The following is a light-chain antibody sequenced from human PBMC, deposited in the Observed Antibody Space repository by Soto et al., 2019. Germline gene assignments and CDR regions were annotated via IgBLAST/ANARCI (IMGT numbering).Light chain of an antibody. CDR1: QSVGNN. Sequence: EIVMTQSPATLSVSPGERTTLSCRASQSVGNNLAWYQQKPGQAPRLLIYGAYTRANGIPARFSGSGSGTDFTLTISSLQSEDFAVYYCQHYNYWPPKTFGQGTKVEMK. J-gene: IGKJ1*01. CDR2: GAY. V-gene: IGKV3-15*01. CDR3: QHYNYWPPKT.